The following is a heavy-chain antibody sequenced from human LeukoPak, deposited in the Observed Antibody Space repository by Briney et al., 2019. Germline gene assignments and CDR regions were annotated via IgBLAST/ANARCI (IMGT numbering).Heavy chain of an antibody. D-gene: IGHD6-13*01. CDR3: ARDLYRIAAAGTTGY. CDR2: INPNSGGT. V-gene: IGHV1-2*06. CDR1: GYTFTGYY. Sequence: GASVKVSYKASGYTFTGYYMHWVRQAPGQGPEWMGRINPNSGGTNYAQKFQGRVTMTRDTSISTAYMELSRLRSDDTAVYYCARDLYRIAAAGTTGYWGQGTLVTVSS. J-gene: IGHJ4*02.